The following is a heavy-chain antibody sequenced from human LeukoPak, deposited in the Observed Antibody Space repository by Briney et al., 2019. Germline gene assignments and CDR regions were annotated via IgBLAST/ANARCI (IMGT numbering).Heavy chain of an antibody. D-gene: IGHD6-13*01. Sequence: SETLSLTCTVSGGSISSYYWGWIRQPPGKGLKWIGSIYYSGSTYYNPSLKSRVTISVDTSKNQFSLKLSSVTAADTAVYYCARDLRSAAGSFDYWGQGTLVTVSS. V-gene: IGHV4-39*07. CDR1: GGSISSYY. J-gene: IGHJ4*02. CDR3: ARDLRSAAGSFDY. CDR2: IYYSGST.